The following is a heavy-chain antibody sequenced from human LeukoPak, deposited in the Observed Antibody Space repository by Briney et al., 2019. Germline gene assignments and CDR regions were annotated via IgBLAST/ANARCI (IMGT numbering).Heavy chain of an antibody. D-gene: IGHD5-24*01. J-gene: IGHJ4*02. CDR2: ISAYNGNT. V-gene: IGHV1-18*01. CDR3: ARDVRGGYNWAGFFDY. Sequence: ASVTVSCKASGYTFTSYGISWVRQAPGQGLEWMGWISAYNGNTNYAQKLQGRVTMTTDTSTSTAYMELRSLRSDDTAVYYCARDVRGGYNWAGFFDYWGQGTLVTVSS. CDR1: GYTFTSYG.